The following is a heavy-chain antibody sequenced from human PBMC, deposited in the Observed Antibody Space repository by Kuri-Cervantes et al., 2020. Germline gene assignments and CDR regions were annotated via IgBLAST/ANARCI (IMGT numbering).Heavy chain of an antibody. CDR3: ARDRWAYCSGDCYSSFDY. CDR2: ISSSSSYI. J-gene: IGHJ4*02. Sequence: GGSLRLSCAASGFTFSSYSMNWVRQAPGKGLEWVSSISSSSSYIYYADSVKGRFTISRDNAKNSLYLQMNSLRAEDTAVYYCARDRWAYCSGDCYSSFDYWGQGTLVTVSS. V-gene: IGHV3-21*03. CDR1: GFTFSSYS. D-gene: IGHD2-21*02.